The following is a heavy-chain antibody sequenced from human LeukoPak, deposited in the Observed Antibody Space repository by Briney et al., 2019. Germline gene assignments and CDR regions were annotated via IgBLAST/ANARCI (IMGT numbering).Heavy chain of an antibody. D-gene: IGHD6-13*01. CDR3: ARAIAESYYYYYYMDV. V-gene: IGHV4-61*02. CDR1: GGSISSGSYY. CDR2: IYTSGST. J-gene: IGHJ6*03. Sequence: SETLSLTCTVSGGSISSGSYYWSWIRQPAGKGLEWIGRIYTSGSTNYNPSLKSRVTISVDTSKNQFSLKLSSVTAADTAVYYCARAIAESYYYYYYMDVWGKGTTVTVSS.